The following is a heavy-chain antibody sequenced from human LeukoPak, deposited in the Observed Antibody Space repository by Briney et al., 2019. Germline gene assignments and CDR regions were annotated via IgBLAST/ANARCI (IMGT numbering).Heavy chain of an antibody. CDR3: LRDLTSGY. D-gene: IGHD3-9*01. Sequence: GGCLRLSCGASGFTFSSYWMHWVRQAPGKGLVWVSGINSDGNITTYADSVKGRFTISRDNAESTLDLQMSSLRDEDTAVYYCLRDLTSGYWGRGTLVTVSS. V-gene: IGHV3-74*01. CDR2: INSDGNIT. CDR1: GFTFSSYW. J-gene: IGHJ4*02.